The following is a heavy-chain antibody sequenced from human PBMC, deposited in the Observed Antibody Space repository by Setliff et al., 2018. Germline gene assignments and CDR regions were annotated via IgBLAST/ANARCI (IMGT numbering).Heavy chain of an antibody. Sequence: GSLRLSCAASGFTFSTYAVSWVRQAPGKGLEWVAVIWYDGSNKYYADSVKGRFTISRDNSKNTLYLQMNSLRAEDTAVYYCARATLTIFGVVTPFDYWGQGTLVTVSS. CDR1: GFTFSTYA. CDR2: IWYDGSNK. CDR3: ARATLTIFGVVTPFDY. J-gene: IGHJ4*02. D-gene: IGHD3-3*01. V-gene: IGHV3-33*08.